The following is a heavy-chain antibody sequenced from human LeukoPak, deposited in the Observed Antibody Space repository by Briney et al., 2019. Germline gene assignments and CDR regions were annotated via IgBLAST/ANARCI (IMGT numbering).Heavy chain of an antibody. Sequence: ASVKVSCKASGGTFSSCDIRWVRQAPGQGLEWMGGIIPIFGTANYAQKFQGRVTITADESTNTAYMELSSLKFEDTAVYYCASQSHITMIRGVINFDYWGQGTLVTVSS. J-gene: IGHJ4*02. D-gene: IGHD3-10*01. CDR1: GGTFSSCD. CDR2: IIPIFGTA. V-gene: IGHV1-69*13. CDR3: ASQSHITMIRGVINFDY.